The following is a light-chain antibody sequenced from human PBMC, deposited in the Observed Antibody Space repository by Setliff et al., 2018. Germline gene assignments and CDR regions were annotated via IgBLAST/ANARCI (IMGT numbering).Light chain of an antibody. CDR1: SSDVGSYDF. CDR3: SSYTSSSTYV. Sequence: QCALTQPASVSGSPGQSITISCSGTSSDVGSYDFVSWYQQHAGKAPKLIIYDVSNRPSGVSNRFSGSKAGNTASLTISGLQADDEADYYCSSYTSSSTYVFGTGTKVTVL. V-gene: IGLV2-14*03. CDR2: DVS. J-gene: IGLJ1*01.